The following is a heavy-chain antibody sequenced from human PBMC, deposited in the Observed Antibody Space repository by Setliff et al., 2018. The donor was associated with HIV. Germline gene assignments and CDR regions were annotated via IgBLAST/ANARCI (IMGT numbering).Heavy chain of an antibody. V-gene: IGHV4-39*01. CDR2: VYYSGST. Sequence: ASETLSLTCTVSGGSISSSSYYWGWIRQPPGKGLEWIGSVYYSGSTYYNPSLKSRVTISVDTSKNQFSLKLSSVTAAGTAVYYCARRVTYPPMNAFDIWGQGTMGTVSS. D-gene: IGHD3-10*01. J-gene: IGHJ3*02. CDR3: ARRVTYPPMNAFDI. CDR1: GGSISSSSYY.